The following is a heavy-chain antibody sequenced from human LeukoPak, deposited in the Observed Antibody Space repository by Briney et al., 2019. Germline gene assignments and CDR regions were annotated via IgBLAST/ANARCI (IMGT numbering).Heavy chain of an antibody. CDR3: AKDGGLWVSAHWGDS. Sequence: GGSLRLSCAASGFTFSSYTMSWVRQAPGKGLEWVSTITTSDGNTYYADSMKGRFTVSRDNSKNTLFLQMNSLRAEDTAVYYCAKDGGLWVSAHWGDSWGRGTLVTVSS. CDR2: ITTSDGNT. V-gene: IGHV3-23*01. CDR1: GFTFSSYT. D-gene: IGHD7-27*01. J-gene: IGHJ4*02.